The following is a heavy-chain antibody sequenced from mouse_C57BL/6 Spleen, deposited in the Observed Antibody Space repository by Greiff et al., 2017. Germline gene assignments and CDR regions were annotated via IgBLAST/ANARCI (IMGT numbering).Heavy chain of an antibody. V-gene: IGHV1-69*01. Sequence: QVQLQQPGAELVMPGASVKLSCKASGYTFTSYWMHWVKQRPGQGLEWIGEIDPSDSYTNYNQKFKGKSTLTVAKSSSTAYMQLSSLTSEDSAVYYCASSGIYYYGSSYVRSAMDYWGQGTSVTVSS. D-gene: IGHD1-1*01. J-gene: IGHJ4*01. CDR3: ASSGIYYYGSSYVRSAMDY. CDR1: GYTFTSYW. CDR2: IDPSDSYT.